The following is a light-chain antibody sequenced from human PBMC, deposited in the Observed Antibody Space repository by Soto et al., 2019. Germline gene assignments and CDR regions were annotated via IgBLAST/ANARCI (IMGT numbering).Light chain of an antibody. Sequence: DIQMTQSPSSLSASVGDRVTITCRAGHDIGNSLAWYQQKPGQVPKLVIFAASTLQSGVPSRFSGSGSGTDFTLTMNSLQPEDVATYYCQKYNGAPPVFTFGPGTKVDIK. CDR1: HDIGNS. V-gene: IGKV1-27*01. CDR2: AAS. CDR3: QKYNGAPPVFT. J-gene: IGKJ3*01.